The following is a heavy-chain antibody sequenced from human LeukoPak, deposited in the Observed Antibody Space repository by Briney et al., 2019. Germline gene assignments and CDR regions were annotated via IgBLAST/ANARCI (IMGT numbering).Heavy chain of an antibody. CDR3: ARVRPYDFWSGYSNWFDP. V-gene: IGHV4-30-4*01. CDR1: GGSISSGDYY. D-gene: IGHD3-3*01. Sequence: SQTLSLTCTVSGGSISSGDYYWSWIRQPPGKGLEWIGYIYYSGSTYYNPSLKSRVTISVDTSKNQFSLKLSSVTAAGTAVYYCARVRPYDFWSGYSNWFDPWGQGTLVTVSS. CDR2: IYYSGST. J-gene: IGHJ5*02.